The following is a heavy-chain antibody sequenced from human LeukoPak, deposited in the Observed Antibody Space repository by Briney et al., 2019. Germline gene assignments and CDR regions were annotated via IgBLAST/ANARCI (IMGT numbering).Heavy chain of an antibody. V-gene: IGHV1-18*01. CDR2: ISAYNGDT. D-gene: IGHD3-10*01. J-gene: IGHJ5*02. Sequence: ASVKVSCKASGYTFTNYGITWVRQAPGQGLEWMGWISAYNGDTNYAQRFQGRITMTTDTSTTTAYMELRSLRSDDTAVYYCARGVGLLWFGEPLSQWFDPWGQGTLVTVSS. CDR1: GYTFTNYG. CDR3: ARGVGLLWFGEPLSQWFDP.